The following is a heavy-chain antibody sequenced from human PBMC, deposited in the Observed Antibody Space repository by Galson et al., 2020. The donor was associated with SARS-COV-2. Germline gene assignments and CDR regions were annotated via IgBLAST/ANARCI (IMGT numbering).Heavy chain of an antibody. CDR2: IIPILGIA. J-gene: IGHJ4*02. D-gene: IGHD3-10*01. Sequence: KISCKASGGTFSSYAISWVRQAPGQGLEWMGGIIPILGIANYAQKFQGRVTITADKSTSTAYMELSSLRSEDTAVYYCASRVYYGSGSYFPLDYWGQGTLVTVSS. V-gene: IGHV1-69*10. CDR3: ASRVYYGSGSYFPLDY. CDR1: GGTFSSYA.